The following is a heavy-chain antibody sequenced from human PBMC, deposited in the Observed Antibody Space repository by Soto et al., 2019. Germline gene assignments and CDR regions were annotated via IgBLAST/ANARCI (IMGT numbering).Heavy chain of an antibody. D-gene: IGHD4-17*01. CDR3: ASGPRTPTTVTYYFDY. CDR2: TYYRSKWYN. V-gene: IGHV6-1*01. J-gene: IGHJ4*02. Sequence: SQTLSLTCAISGDSVSSNSAAWSWFRQSPSGGLEWLGRTYYRSKWYNDYAVSVKSRIAINPDTSKNQFSLQLNSVTPDDTAVYYCASGPRTPTTVTYYFDYWGQGTLVTV. CDR1: GDSVSSNSAA.